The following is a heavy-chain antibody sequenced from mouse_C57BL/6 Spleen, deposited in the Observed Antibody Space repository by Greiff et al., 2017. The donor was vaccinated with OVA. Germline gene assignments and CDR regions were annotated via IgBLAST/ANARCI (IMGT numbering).Heavy chain of an antibody. V-gene: IGHV2-6-1*01. Sequence: VQGVESGPGLVAPSQSLSITCTVSGFSLTSYGVHWVRQPPGKGLEWLVVIWSDGSTTYNSALKSRLSISKDNSKSQVFLKMNSLQTDDTAMYYCARHRDYDGYYAMDYWGQGTSVTVSS. D-gene: IGHD2-3*01. CDR1: GFSLTSYG. CDR3: ARHRDYDGYYAMDY. J-gene: IGHJ4*01. CDR2: IWSDGST.